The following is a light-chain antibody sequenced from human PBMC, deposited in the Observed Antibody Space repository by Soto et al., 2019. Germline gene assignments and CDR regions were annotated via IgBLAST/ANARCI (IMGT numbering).Light chain of an antibody. CDR3: MQALQTPRT. J-gene: IGKJ2*01. Sequence: DIEMTQSPLSLSVTPGEPASISCRSSQSLLHSNGYNYLDWYLQKPGQSQQLLISSNSNRASGVSDRFSGSGSGTDFTLKISKVEAEDVGVYYCMQALQTPRTFGQGTKLEIK. V-gene: IGKV2-28*01. CDR2: SNS. CDR1: QSLLHSNGYNY.